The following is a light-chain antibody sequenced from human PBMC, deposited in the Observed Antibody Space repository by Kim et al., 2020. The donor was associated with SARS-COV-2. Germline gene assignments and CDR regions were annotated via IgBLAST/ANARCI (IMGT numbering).Light chain of an antibody. J-gene: IGKJ2*01. CDR3: QQYGSSPPDT. Sequence: CPGERATLSCRASQSVSSSYLAWYQQKPGQAPRLLIYGASSRATGIPDRFSGSGSGTDFTLTISRLEPEDFAVYYCQQYGSSPPDTFGQGTKLEI. V-gene: IGKV3-20*01. CDR1: QSVSSSY. CDR2: GAS.